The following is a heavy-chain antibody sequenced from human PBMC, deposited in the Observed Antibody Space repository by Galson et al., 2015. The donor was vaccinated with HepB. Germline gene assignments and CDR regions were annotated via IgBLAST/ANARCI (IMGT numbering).Heavy chain of an antibody. D-gene: IGHD3-10*01. CDR1: GYTLTELP. V-gene: IGHV1-24*01. J-gene: IGHJ6*02. Sequence: SVKVSCKVSGYTLTELPMHWVRQAPGKGLEWMGGFDPEDGETIYAQKFQGRVTMTEDTSTDTAYMELSSLRSEDTAVYYCATFPNYYAAYGMDVWGQGTTVTVSS. CDR2: FDPEDGET. CDR3: ATFPNYYAAYGMDV.